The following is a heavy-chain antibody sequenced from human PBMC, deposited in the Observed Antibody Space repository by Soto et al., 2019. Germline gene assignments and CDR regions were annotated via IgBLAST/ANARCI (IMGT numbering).Heavy chain of an antibody. CDR3: ARSTTGEGCFDY. J-gene: IGHJ4*02. D-gene: IGHD1-1*01. CDR1: GFTFSDHY. V-gene: IGHV3-72*01. CDR2: SRNKANSYTI. Sequence: EVQLVESGGGLVQPGGSLRLSCAASGFTFSDHYIDWVRQAPGKGLEWVGRSRNKANSYTIEYAASVKGRFTISRDDSKNSVYLKMNSLKTEDTAVYYCARSTTGEGCFDYWGQGTLVTVSS.